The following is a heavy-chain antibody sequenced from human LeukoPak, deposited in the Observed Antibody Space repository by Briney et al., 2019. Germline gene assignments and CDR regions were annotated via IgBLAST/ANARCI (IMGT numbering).Heavy chain of an antibody. CDR3: ARGQKSVGRVLAGTTIYNYYYYMDV. CDR2: IYYSGST. CDR1: GGSISSGGYS. J-gene: IGHJ6*03. V-gene: IGHV4-30-4*07. D-gene: IGHD6-19*01. Sequence: PQTLSLTCAVSGGSISSGGYSWSWIRQPPGKGLEWIGYIYYSGSTYYNPSLKSRVTISVDTSKNQFSLKLSSVTAADTAVYYCARGQKSVGRVLAGTTIYNYYYYMDVWGKGTTVTVSS.